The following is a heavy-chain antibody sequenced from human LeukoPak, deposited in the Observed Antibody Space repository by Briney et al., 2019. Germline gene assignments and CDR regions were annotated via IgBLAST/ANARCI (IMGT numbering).Heavy chain of an antibody. D-gene: IGHD1-1*01. Sequence: SETLCLTCTVSGASITSWYWSWLRQPAGKRLEWIGRVLNTGTTNYNPSPKSRVTMSLDTSKCQISLSMKSVTAADTAVYYCATGSGDFDHWGHGTRVTISS. CDR3: ATGSGDFDH. CDR1: GASITSWY. CDR2: VLNTGTT. V-gene: IGHV4-4*07. J-gene: IGHJ4*01.